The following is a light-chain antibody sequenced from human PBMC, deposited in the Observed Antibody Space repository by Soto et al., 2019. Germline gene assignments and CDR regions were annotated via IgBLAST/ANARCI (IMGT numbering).Light chain of an antibody. CDR1: QSISSY. Sequence: DIQMTTYTCSLSSSVGYRVTITFRASQSISSYLNWYQQKPGKAPKLLIYAASSLQSGVPSRFSGSGSGTEFTLTISSLQPDDFATYYCQHYNSYAEACGQGTKV. CDR2: AAS. V-gene: IGKV1-39*01. CDR3: QHYNSYAEA. J-gene: IGKJ1*01.